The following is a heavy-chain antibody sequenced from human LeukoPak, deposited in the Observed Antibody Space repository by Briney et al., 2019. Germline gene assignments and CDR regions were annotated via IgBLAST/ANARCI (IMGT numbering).Heavy chain of an antibody. Sequence: SETLSLTCTVSGDSISSSSYYWGWIRQPPGKGLEWIGSIYYSGSTYYNPSLKSRVSISVDTSKNQFSLKVSSVTAADTAVYYCARCSSSSIPFDYWGQGTLVTVSS. V-gene: IGHV4-39*01. D-gene: IGHD6-6*01. CDR3: ARCSSSSIPFDY. J-gene: IGHJ4*02. CDR1: GDSISSSSYY. CDR2: IYYSGST.